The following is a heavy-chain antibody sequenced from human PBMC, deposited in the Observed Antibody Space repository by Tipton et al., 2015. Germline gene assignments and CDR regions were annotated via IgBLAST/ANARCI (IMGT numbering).Heavy chain of an antibody. Sequence: QLVQSGPEVKKPGSSVKVSCTASGGTFGTYLISWVRQAPGQGLEWMGGTIPIFGAANYAQKFQDRVTITADTSTRTAYMELSRLRSEDTAVYYCATDYDWGQGTLVTVSS. J-gene: IGHJ4*02. CDR3: ATDYD. CDR2: TIPIFGAA. V-gene: IGHV1-69*06. D-gene: IGHD3-16*01. CDR1: GGTFGTYL.